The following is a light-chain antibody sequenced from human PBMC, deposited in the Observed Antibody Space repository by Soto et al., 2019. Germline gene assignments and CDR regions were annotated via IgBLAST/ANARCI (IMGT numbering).Light chain of an antibody. CDR3: QQKYRTPIT. CDR1: QSISTY. J-gene: IGKJ5*01. Sequence: DIQMTQSPSSLSASVGDRITITCRASQSISTYLNWYQQKPGKAPKVLIYAASSLQGGVPSRFSGSGSGTGFTLTISSLQPEDIATYYCQQKYRTPITFGQGTRLEIQ. CDR2: AAS. V-gene: IGKV1-39*01.